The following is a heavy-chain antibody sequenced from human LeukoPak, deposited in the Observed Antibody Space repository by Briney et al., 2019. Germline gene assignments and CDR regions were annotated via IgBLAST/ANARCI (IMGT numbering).Heavy chain of an antibody. CDR1: GFTFSSYW. Sequence: PGGSLRLSCAASGFTFSSYWMHWVRQAPGKGLVWVSRINSDGSSTSYADSVKGRFTISRDNAKNTLYLQMNSLRAEDTAVYYCAKGELKLGYSYGYYFDYWGQGTLVTVSS. D-gene: IGHD5-18*01. CDR3: AKGELKLGYSYGYYFDY. V-gene: IGHV3-74*01. CDR2: INSDGSST. J-gene: IGHJ4*02.